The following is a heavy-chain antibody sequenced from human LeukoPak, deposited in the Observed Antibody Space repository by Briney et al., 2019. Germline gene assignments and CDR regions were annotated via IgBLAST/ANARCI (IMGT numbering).Heavy chain of an antibody. CDR2: IYAGEGA. J-gene: IGHJ4*02. CDR1: GDSISNYF. D-gene: IGHD5-18*01. Sequence: PSETLSLTCTVSGDSISNYFWSWIRQPAGKGLEWIGRIYAGEGAKYNPSLETRVTVSVDTSTNQLSLKLSSVTAADTAVYYCARDGYSYGYYFDYWGQGTLVTVSS. CDR3: ARDGYSYGYYFDY. V-gene: IGHV4-4*07.